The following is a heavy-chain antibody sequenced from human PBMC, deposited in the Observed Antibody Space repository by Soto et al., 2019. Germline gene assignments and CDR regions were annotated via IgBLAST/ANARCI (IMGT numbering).Heavy chain of an antibody. Sequence: ASVKVSCKASGYTFTSYAMHWVRQAPGRRLEWMGWMNAGNGNTKYSQKFQGRVTITRDPSASTAYMELSSLRSEDTAVYYCARGRPAEPGTARAWGEKYYYGTEVWAQGTPVTVSS. CDR3: ARGRPAEPGTARAWGEKYYYGTEV. J-gene: IGHJ6*02. V-gene: IGHV1-3*01. CDR2: MNAGNGNT. CDR1: GYTFTSYA. D-gene: IGHD6-19*01.